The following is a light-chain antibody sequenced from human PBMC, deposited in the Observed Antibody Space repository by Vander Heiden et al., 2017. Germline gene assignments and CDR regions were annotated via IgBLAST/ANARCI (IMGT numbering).Light chain of an antibody. V-gene: IGKV3-11*01. J-gene: IGKJ4*01. CDR3: QQRSKWPSAT. CDR2: DTS. Sequence: EIVLTQSPATLSLSPGERATPSCRASQSISSYLAWYQQKPGQPPRLLIYDTSNRATGIPVRFSGRGSGTDFTLTISSLEPDDFAVYFCQQRSKWPSATFGGGTKVEIK. CDR1: QSISSY.